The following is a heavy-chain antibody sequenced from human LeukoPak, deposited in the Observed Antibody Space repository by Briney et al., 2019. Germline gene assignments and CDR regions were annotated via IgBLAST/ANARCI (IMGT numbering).Heavy chain of an antibody. J-gene: IGHJ4*02. CDR3: ARGFTTNVESYAIPGY. CDR2: MNPNSGNT. Sequence: ASVKVSCKASGYTFTSYDINWVRQATGQGLEWMGWMNPNSGNTGYAQKFQGRVTITRNTSISTAYMELSSLRSEDTAVYYCARGFTTNVESYAIPGYWGQGTLVTVSS. V-gene: IGHV1-8*03. D-gene: IGHD3-3*01. CDR1: GYTFTSYD.